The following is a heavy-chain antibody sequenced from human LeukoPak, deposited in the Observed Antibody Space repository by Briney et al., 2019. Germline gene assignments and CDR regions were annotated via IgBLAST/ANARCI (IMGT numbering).Heavy chain of an antibody. CDR3: AKDDRLRYNWFGP. V-gene: IGHV3-23*01. Sequence: GGSLRLSCAASGFTFSNYAVSWVRQAPGKGLEWVSAISGSGGSTYYADSVKGRFTISRDNSKNTLYLQMNSLRAEDTAVYYCAKDDRLRYNWFGPWGQGTLVTVSS. CDR2: ISGSGGST. J-gene: IGHJ5*02. CDR1: GFTFSNYA. D-gene: IGHD4-17*01.